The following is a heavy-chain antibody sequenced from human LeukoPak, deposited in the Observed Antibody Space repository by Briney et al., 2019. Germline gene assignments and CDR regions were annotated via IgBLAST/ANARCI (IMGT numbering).Heavy chain of an antibody. J-gene: IGHJ4*02. Sequence: GGSLRLSCAASGFTFSNAWVSWVRQAPGKGLEWVGRIKSKTDGGTTDYAAPVKGRFTISRDDSKNTLYLQMNSLKTEDTAVYYCTTQHYYDSSGYYWDFDYWGQGTLVTVSS. CDR2: IKSKTDGGTT. V-gene: IGHV3-15*01. D-gene: IGHD3-22*01. CDR1: GFTFSNAW. CDR3: TTQHYYDSSGYYWDFDY.